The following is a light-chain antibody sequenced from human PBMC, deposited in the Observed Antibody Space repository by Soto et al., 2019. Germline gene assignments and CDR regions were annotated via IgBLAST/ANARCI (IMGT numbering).Light chain of an antibody. Sequence: EIVLTQSPATLSLSPGERATLSCGASQSVSSSHLAWYQQKPGLAPRLLIYDASTRATGIPDRFSGSGSGTDFTLTINRLEPEDFAVYYCQQYGTSSTWTFGQGTKVEIK. V-gene: IGKV3D-20*01. CDR3: QQYGTSSTWT. J-gene: IGKJ1*01. CDR1: QSVSSSH. CDR2: DAS.